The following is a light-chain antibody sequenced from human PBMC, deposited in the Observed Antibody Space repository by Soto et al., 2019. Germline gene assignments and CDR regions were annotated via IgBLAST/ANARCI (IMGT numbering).Light chain of an antibody. CDR3: QQYGNTPQT. CDR2: GAS. CDR1: QTVSSNF. Sequence: VLTQSPGTVSLSPGERATLSCGSSQTVSSNFLAWYQQKPGQAPRLLIYGASDRATGVPDRFTGSGSGTDFTLTISRLEPEDFEVYYCQQYGNTPQTFGQGTKVDIK. V-gene: IGKV3-20*01. J-gene: IGKJ1*01.